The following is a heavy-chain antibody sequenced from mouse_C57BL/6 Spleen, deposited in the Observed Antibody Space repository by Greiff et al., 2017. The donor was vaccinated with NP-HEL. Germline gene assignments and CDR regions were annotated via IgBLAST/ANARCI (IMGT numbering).Heavy chain of an antibody. CDR2: IWGVGRT. CDR1: GFSLTSYG. Sequence: VKLVESGPGLVAPSQSLSITCTVSGFSLTSYGVDWVRQSPGKGLEWLGVIWGVGRTNYNSALKSRLSISKDNSKSQVFLKMNSLQTDDTAMYYCARTTSYAMDYWGQGTSVTVSS. D-gene: IGHD1-1*01. CDR3: ARTTSYAMDY. J-gene: IGHJ4*01. V-gene: IGHV2-6*01.